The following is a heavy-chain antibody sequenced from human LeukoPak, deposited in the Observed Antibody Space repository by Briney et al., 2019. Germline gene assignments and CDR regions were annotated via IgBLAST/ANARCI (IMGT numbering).Heavy chain of an antibody. V-gene: IGHV4-31*03. CDR2: IYYSGST. CDR3: ARGDGVAAFDI. J-gene: IGHJ3*02. CDR1: GGSISSGGDY. Sequence: SETLSLTCTVSGGSISSGGDYWSWIRQHPGKGLEWIGYIYYSGSTYYNPSLKSRVTISVDTSKNQFSLKLSSVTAADTAVYYCARGDGVAAFDIWGQGTMVTVSS. D-gene: IGHD5-12*01.